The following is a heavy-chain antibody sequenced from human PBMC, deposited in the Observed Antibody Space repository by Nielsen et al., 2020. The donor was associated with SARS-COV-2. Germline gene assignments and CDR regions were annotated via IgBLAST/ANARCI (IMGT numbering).Heavy chain of an antibody. CDR3: ARVRVREQLVDDDAFDI. J-gene: IGHJ3*02. D-gene: IGHD6-13*01. V-gene: IGHV3-74*01. CDR2: INSDGSST. CDR1: GFTFSSYW. Sequence: ETLSLTCAASGFTFSSYWMHWVRQAPGKGLVWVSRINSDGSSTSYADSVKGRFTISRDNAKNTLYLQMNSLRAEDTAVYYCARVRVREQLVDDDAFDIWGQGTMVTVSS.